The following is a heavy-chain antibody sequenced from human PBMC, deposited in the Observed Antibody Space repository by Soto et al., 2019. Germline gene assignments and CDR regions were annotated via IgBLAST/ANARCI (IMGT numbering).Heavy chain of an antibody. Sequence: GGSLRLSCAASGFTFSSYGMHWVRQAPGKGLEWVAVISYDGSNKYYADSVKGRFTISRDNSKNTLYLQMNSLRAEDTAVYYCAKAQSSGPYYDSSGEIDYWGQGTLVTVSS. J-gene: IGHJ4*02. CDR3: AKAQSSGPYYDSSGEIDY. CDR1: GFTFSSYG. D-gene: IGHD3-22*01. CDR2: ISYDGSNK. V-gene: IGHV3-30*18.